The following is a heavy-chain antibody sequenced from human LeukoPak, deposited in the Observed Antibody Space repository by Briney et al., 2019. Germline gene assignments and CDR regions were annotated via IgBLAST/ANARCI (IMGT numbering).Heavy chain of an antibody. CDR1: GFTFDDYA. D-gene: IGHD2-2*01. V-gene: IGHV3-9*01. Sequence: GGSLRLSCAASGFTFDDYAMHWVRQAPGKGLEWVSGISWDSGGIGYADSVKGRFTISRDNAKNSLYLQMNSLRVEDTALYCCAKVSTSWYYLDYWGQGTLVTVSS. CDR3: AKVSTSWYYLDY. J-gene: IGHJ4*02. CDR2: ISWDSGGI.